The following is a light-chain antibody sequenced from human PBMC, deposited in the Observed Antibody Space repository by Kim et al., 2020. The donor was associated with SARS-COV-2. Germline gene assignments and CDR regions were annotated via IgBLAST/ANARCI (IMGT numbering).Light chain of an antibody. CDR3: QQRRNWPLT. V-gene: IGKV3-11*01. CDR2: DAS. Sequence: EIVLTQSPATLSLSPGERATLSCRASQSVSSYVAWYQHKPGQAPRLLIYDASNRATGIPARFSGSGSGTDFTLTISSLEPEDFAVYYCQQRRNWPLTFGGGTKVDIK. J-gene: IGKJ4*01. CDR1: QSVSSY.